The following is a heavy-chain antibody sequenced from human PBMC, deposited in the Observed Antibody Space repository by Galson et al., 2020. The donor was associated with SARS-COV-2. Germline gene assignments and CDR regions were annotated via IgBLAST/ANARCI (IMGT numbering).Heavy chain of an antibody. V-gene: IGHV3-48*01. CDR1: GFTFSTYG. CDR3: AREPNEYRGTGYDMDV. Sequence: GESLKISCAASGFTFSTYGMHWVRQAPGKGLEWVSFISSSSTTIYYADSVKGRFTISRDNGKNSLYLQMNSLRAEDTAVYYCAREPNEYRGTGYDMDVWGKGTTVTVSS. J-gene: IGHJ6*03. D-gene: IGHD2-2*01. CDR2: ISSSSTTI.